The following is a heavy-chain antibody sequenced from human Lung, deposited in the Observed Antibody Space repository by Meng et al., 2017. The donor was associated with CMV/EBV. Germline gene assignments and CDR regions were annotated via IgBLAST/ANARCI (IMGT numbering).Heavy chain of an antibody. CDR1: GGSISSYY. CDR2: IYYSGST. Sequence: SETLSLXCTVSGGSISSYYWSWIRQPPGKGLEWIGYIYYSGSTNYNPSLKSRVTISVDTSKNQFSLKLSSVTAADTAVYYCARLYSSSWFLPSGMDAWGQGXTVTVSS. D-gene: IGHD6-13*01. J-gene: IGHJ6*02. CDR3: ARLYSSSWFLPSGMDA. V-gene: IGHV4-59*01.